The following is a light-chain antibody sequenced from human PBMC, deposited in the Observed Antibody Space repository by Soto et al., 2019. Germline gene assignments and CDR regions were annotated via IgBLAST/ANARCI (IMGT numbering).Light chain of an antibody. Sequence: DIVMTQSPDSLAVSPGERATINCKSSQSVLSSSNNKNSLAWYQQKPGQPPKLLIYWASTRESGVPDRFSGSGSGTDFTLTISSLQAEDVAVYYFQQYYSNPFTFGPGTKVYIK. V-gene: IGKV4-1*01. J-gene: IGKJ3*01. CDR1: QSVLSSSNNKNS. CDR2: WAS. CDR3: QQYYSNPFT.